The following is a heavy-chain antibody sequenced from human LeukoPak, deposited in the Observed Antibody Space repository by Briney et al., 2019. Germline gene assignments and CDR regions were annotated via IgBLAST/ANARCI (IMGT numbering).Heavy chain of an antibody. CDR2: IYYTGST. V-gene: IGHV4-59*01. J-gene: IGHJ3*02. CDR3: ARAYYYGSGTFDI. Sequence: SKTLSLTCIVSGGSISPYYWSWLRQPPGKGLEWIGYIYYTGSTYYNPSLKSRVTISVDTSKNQFSLKLCSVTAADTAVYYCARAYYYGSGTFDIWGHGTMVTVSS. CDR1: GGSISPYY. D-gene: IGHD3-10*01.